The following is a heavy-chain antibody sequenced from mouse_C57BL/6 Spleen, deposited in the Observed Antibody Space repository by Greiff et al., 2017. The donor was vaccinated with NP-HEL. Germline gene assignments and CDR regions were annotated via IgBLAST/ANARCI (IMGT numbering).Heavy chain of an antibody. CDR2: INPSTGGT. CDR1: GYSFTGYY. D-gene: IGHD2-3*01. J-gene: IGHJ1*03. CDR3: ARRDDGYDWYFDV. Sequence: EVKLQQSGPELVKPGASVKISCKASGYSFTGYYMNWVKQSPEKSLEWIGEINPSTGGTTYNQKFKAKATLTVDKSSSTAYMQLKSLTSEDSAVYYCARRDDGYDWYFDVWGTGTTVTVSS. V-gene: IGHV1-42*01.